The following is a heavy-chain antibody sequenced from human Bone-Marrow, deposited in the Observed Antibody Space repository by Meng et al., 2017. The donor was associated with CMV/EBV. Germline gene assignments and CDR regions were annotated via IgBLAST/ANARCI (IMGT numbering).Heavy chain of an antibody. Sequence: GESLKISCAASEFTFSNFAMSWVRLAPGKGLEWVSYISSSGSTIYYADSVKGRFTISRDNAKNSLYLQMNSLRAEDTAVYYCARNTYYDFWRADYWGQGTLVTVSS. CDR1: EFTFSNFA. CDR3: ARNTYYDFWRADY. CDR2: ISSSGSTI. J-gene: IGHJ4*02. D-gene: IGHD3-3*01. V-gene: IGHV3-48*03.